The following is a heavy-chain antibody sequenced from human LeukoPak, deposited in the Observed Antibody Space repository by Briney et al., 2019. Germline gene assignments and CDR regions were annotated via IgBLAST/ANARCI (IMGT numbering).Heavy chain of an antibody. V-gene: IGHV3-21*01. CDR2: ISSSSSYI. D-gene: IGHD2-21*02. J-gene: IGHJ3*02. CDR3: ARGGDYWEAAFDI. CDR1: GFTFSSYS. Sequence: GGSLRLSCAASGFTFSSYSMNWVSQAPGKGLEWVSSISSSSSYIYYADSVKGRFTISRDNAKNSLYLQMNSLRAEDTAVYYCARGGDYWEAAFDIWGQGTMVTVSS.